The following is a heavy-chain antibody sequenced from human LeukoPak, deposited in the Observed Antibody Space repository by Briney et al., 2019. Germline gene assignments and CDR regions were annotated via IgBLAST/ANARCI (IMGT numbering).Heavy chain of an antibody. CDR2: ISHSGST. D-gene: IGHD3-16*01. Sequence: SETLSLTCAVYGGSFSGYSWSWIRQPPGKGLEWIGEISHSGSTNYNPSLKSRVTISVDTSKKQFSLKLSSVTAADTAVHYCARGRLLMWFDPWGQGTLVTVSS. CDR1: GGSFSGYS. CDR3: ARGRLLMWFDP. V-gene: IGHV4-34*01. J-gene: IGHJ5*02.